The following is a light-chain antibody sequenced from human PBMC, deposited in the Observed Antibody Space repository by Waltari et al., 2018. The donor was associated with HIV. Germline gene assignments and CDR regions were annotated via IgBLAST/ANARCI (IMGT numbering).Light chain of an antibody. CDR3: CSYASSTLL. Sequence: QSALTQPASVSGSLAQSIPISCAGTSSDLGRYNLFSWYQQHPGKAPKLMIYEGTKRPSGVSNRFSGSKSDNTASLTISGLLAEDEADYYCCSYASSTLLFGGGTKLTVL. J-gene: IGLJ2*01. V-gene: IGLV2-23*01. CDR2: EGT. CDR1: SSDLGRYNL.